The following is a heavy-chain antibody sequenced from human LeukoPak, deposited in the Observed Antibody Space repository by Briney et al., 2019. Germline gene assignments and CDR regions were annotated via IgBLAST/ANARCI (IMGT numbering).Heavy chain of an antibody. CDR2: IYYSGST. Sequence: SETLSLTCTVSGGSISSGDYYWSWIRQPPGKGLEWIGYIYYSGSTYYNPSLKNRVTISVDTSKDHFSLKLSSVTAADTAVYYCARAPDFWSGYYLLDPWGQGTLVTVSS. CDR3: ARAPDFWSGYYLLDP. J-gene: IGHJ5*02. D-gene: IGHD3-3*01. V-gene: IGHV4-30-4*01. CDR1: GGSISSGDYY.